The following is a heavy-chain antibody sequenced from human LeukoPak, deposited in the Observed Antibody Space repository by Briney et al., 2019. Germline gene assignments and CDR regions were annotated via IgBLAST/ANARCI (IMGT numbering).Heavy chain of an antibody. D-gene: IGHD2-2*01. V-gene: IGHV3-30*18. CDR3: AKNSDCSSTSCYSYYYGMDV. CDR2: ISYDGSNK. Sequence: PGGSLRLSCAASGFTFSSYGMHWVRQAPGKGLEWVAVISYDGSNKYYADSVKGRLTISRDNSKNTLYLQMNSLRAEDTAVYYCAKNSDCSSTSCYSYYYGMDVWGQGTTVTVSS. J-gene: IGHJ6*02. CDR1: GFTFSSYG.